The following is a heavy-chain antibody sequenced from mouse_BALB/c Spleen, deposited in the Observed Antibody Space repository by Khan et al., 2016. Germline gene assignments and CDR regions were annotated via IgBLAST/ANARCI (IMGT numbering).Heavy chain of an antibody. J-gene: IGHJ3*01. CDR2: IHYSGST. Sequence: VQLKQSGPDLVKPSQSLSLTCTVTGFSITSDYSWHWIRQFPGNKLEWMGYIHYSGSTNYNPSLKSRISITRDTSKNQFFLQLNSVTTEDTASFYCARDYYGGAPWFAYWGQGTLVTVSA. CDR3: ARDYYGGAPWFAY. V-gene: IGHV3-1*02. CDR1: GFSITSDYS. D-gene: IGHD1-1*01.